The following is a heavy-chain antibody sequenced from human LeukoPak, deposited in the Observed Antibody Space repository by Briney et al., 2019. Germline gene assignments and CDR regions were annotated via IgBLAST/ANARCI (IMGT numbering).Heavy chain of an antibody. CDR2: IRNKANSYIT. V-gene: IGHV3-72*01. D-gene: IGHD2-8*01. CDR3: ARGYCASGVCSPYYYYMDV. Sequence: GGSLRLSCAASGFTFTEHYMDWVRQAPGKGLEWVGHIRNKANSYITEYAASAKGRFTISRDDSKNSLYLQMNSLKTEDTAVYFCARGYCASGVCSPYYYYMDVWGKGTTVTVSS. CDR1: GFTFTEHY. J-gene: IGHJ6*03.